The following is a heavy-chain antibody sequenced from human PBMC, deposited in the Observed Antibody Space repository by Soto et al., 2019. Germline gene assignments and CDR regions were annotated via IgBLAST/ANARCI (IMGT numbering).Heavy chain of an antibody. CDR3: AGVLFGEFHHNYLDY. Sequence: EVQLVESGGGLVKPGGSLRLSCAASGFTFSNAWMSWVRQAPGKGLEWVASIKSKTYGGTTDYAAPVKGRFTISRDDSKNTLYLQMNSLITDDTAVYYCAGVLFGEFHHNYLDYWGQGALVTVS. J-gene: IGHJ4*02. CDR2: IKSKTYGGTT. D-gene: IGHD3-10*02. V-gene: IGHV3-15*01. CDR1: GFTFSNAW.